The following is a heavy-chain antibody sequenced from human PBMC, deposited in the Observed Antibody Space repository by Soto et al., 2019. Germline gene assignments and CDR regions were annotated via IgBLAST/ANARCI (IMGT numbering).Heavy chain of an antibody. CDR3: WTGAVDDAFAI. CDR1: GGSFSGYY. V-gene: IGHV4-34*01. CDR2: INHSGST. J-gene: IGHJ3*02. D-gene: IGHD7-27*01. Sequence: QVQLQQWGAGLLKPSETLSLTCAVYGGSFSGYYWSWIRQPPGQGLEWIGEINHSGSTNYNPSLKSRVTISVDTSKSQCSLKLSSVTAADTAVYYCWTGAVDDAFAIWGQGTMVTVSS.